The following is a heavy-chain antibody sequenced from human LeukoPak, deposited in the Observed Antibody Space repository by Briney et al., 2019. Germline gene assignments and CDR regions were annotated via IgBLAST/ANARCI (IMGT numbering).Heavy chain of an antibody. CDR2: ISGSGGST. V-gene: IGHV3-23*01. CDR1: GFTFSSYA. Sequence: LGGPLRLSCAASGFTFSSYAMSWVRQAPGKGLEWVSTISGSGGSTYYADSVKGRFTISRDNSKNTLYLQMNSLRAEDTAVYYCAKEGVWGITMVRGVTGNGMDVWGQGTTVTVSS. CDR3: AKEGVWGITMVRGVTGNGMDV. J-gene: IGHJ6*02. D-gene: IGHD3-10*01.